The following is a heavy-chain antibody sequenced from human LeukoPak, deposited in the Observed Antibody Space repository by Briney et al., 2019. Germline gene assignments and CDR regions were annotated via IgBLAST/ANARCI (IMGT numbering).Heavy chain of an antibody. V-gene: IGHV3-74*01. J-gene: IGHJ4*02. D-gene: IGHD1-26*01. Sequence: GGSLRLSCADSGLTFNRYWVQWVGQAPGKGLGGVSLLISDGSSTNYADSVKGRFTISTDNAKNSLYLQMNSLRDEDTAVYYCASDSGSYPHYYFDYWGQGTLVTVSS. CDR1: GLTFNRYW. CDR3: ASDSGSYPHYYFDY. CDR2: LISDGSST.